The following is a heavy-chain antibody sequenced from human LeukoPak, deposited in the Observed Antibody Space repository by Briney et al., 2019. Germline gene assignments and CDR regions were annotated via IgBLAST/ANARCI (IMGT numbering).Heavy chain of an antibody. Sequence: PSETLSLTCTVSGGSISSYYWSWIRQPPGKGLEWIGYIYYSGSTNYNPSLKSRVTISVDTSKNQFSLKLSSVTAADTAVYYCARETYYYGSGSYYNNWFDPWGQGTLVTVSS. CDR3: ARETYYYGSGSYYNNWFDP. J-gene: IGHJ5*02. D-gene: IGHD3-10*01. V-gene: IGHV4-59*08. CDR1: GGSISSYY. CDR2: IYYSGST.